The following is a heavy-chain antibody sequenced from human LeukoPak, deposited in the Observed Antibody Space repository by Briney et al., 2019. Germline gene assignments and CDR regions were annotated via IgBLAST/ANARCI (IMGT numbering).Heavy chain of an antibody. CDR1: GYTFTSYD. D-gene: IGHD6-13*01. Sequence: ASVKLSCKASGYTFTSYDNNWVRQATGQGLEWMGGMNPNSGNTGYAQKFQGRVTMTRHTSISTANMELSRLRPEDTAVYYCTRAHAYSKGRYYFDYWGQGTLVTVSS. CDR2: MNPNSGNT. J-gene: IGHJ4*02. V-gene: IGHV1-8*01. CDR3: TRAHAYSKGRYYFDY.